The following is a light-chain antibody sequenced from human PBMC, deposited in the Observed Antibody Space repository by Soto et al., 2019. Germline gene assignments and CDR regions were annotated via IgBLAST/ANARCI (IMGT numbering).Light chain of an antibody. Sequence: DIQMTQSPSSLSASVGERVTITCRASQNIKSFLNWYQQKPGKAPKLLIYATSSVQSGVPARFSGGRSGTDCSLSISSLQPEDFATYYCQQTYVATVTFGGGTKVEI. CDR1: QNIKSF. CDR2: ATS. J-gene: IGKJ4*01. V-gene: IGKV1-39*01. CDR3: QQTYVATVT.